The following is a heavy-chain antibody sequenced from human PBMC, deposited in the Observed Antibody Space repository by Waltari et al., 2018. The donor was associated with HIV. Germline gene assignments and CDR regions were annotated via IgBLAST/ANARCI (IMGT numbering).Heavy chain of an antibody. Sequence: EVYLVESGGGLVEPGGSLRLSCAASGFNFDDAWMSWVRQAPGKGLEWVCRIKSKSDAGTSHFAAPVKGRFAISRDYSKNIVYLQMSNLKAEDTAVYYCAAGTGRSDFDYWGQGTLVTVSS. D-gene: IGHD1-7*01. CDR2: IKSKSDAGTS. CDR3: AAGTGRSDFDY. J-gene: IGHJ4*02. CDR1: GFNFDDAW. V-gene: IGHV3-15*05.